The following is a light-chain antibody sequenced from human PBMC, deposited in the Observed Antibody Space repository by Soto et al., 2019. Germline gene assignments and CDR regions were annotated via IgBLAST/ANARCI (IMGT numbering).Light chain of an antibody. CDR3: QTGGTGIAV. CDR2: LNSDGSH. J-gene: IGLJ7*01. Sequence: QLVLTQSPSASASLGASVNLTCTLSSGHSSYAIAWHQQQPEKGPRYLMNLNSDGSHSKGDGIPDRFSGSSSGAERYLTISSLQSEDEADYYCQTGGTGIAVVGGGTQLTVL. V-gene: IGLV4-69*01. CDR1: SGHSSYA.